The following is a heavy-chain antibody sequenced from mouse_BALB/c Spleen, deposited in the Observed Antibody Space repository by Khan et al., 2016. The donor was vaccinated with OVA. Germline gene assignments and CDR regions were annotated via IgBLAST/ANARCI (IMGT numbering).Heavy chain of an antibody. Sequence: VQLKQSGPGLVQPGASVKISCKASGYSFTGYFMNWVMQGHGKSLEWIGRINPHVGETLFTPTFKGRSTLTVDESSSTAHMELRSLESEDSAVYYCARVYRSDFDYWGQGTTLTVSS. V-gene: IGHV1-20*02. J-gene: IGHJ2*01. D-gene: IGHD1-1*01. CDR1: GYSFTGYF. CDR2: INPHVGET. CDR3: ARVYRSDFDY.